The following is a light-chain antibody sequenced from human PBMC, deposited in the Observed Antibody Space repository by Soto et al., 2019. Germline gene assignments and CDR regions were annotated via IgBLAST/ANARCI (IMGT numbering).Light chain of an antibody. Sequence: QCALTQPPSASGSPGQSVTISCTGTSSDVGGYNYVSWYQQHPGKAPKLMIYEVSKRPSGVPDRFSGSKSGNTASLTVSGLQAEDEADYYCSSYAGSNNFPLYVLGTGTKLTVL. CDR2: EVS. CDR1: SSDVGGYNY. CDR3: SSYAGSNNFPLYV. V-gene: IGLV2-8*01. J-gene: IGLJ1*01.